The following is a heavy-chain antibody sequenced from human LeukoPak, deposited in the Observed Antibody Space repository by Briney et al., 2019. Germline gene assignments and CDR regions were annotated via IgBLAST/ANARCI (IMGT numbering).Heavy chain of an antibody. D-gene: IGHD6-13*01. CDR2: IYTSGST. V-gene: IGHV4-4*07. CDR3: ASTHSSSWYSPLYNWFDP. CDR1: GGSISSYY. Sequence: SETLSLTCTVSGGSISSYYWSWIRQPAGKGLEWIGRIYTSGSTNYNPSLKSRVTMSVDTSKNQFSLKLSSVTAADTAVYYCASTHSSSWYSPLYNWFDPWGQGTLVTVSS. J-gene: IGHJ5*02.